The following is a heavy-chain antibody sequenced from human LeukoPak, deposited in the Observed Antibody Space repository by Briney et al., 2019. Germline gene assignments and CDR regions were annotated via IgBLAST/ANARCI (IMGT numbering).Heavy chain of an antibody. CDR2: INHSGST. Sequence: SETLSLTCAVYGGSFSGYYWSWIRQPPGKGLEWIGEINHSGSTNYNPSLKSRVTISVDTSKNQFSLKLSSVTAADTAVYYCARDLRGYSGYDFYWGQGTPVTVSS. D-gene: IGHD5-12*01. J-gene: IGHJ4*02. CDR3: ARDLRGYSGYDFY. CDR1: GGSFSGYY. V-gene: IGHV4-34*01.